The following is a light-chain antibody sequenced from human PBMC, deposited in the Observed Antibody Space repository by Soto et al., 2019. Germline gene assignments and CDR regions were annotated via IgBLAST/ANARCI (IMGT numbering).Light chain of an antibody. CDR2: EVS. CDR3: SSYTTSSTLV. V-gene: IGLV2-18*02. Sequence: QSALTQPPSVSGSPGQSVTISCTGTSSDVGYYNRVSWYQQPPGTAPKLMVFEVSNRPSGVPDRFSGSKSGNTASLTISGLQAEDEADYYCSSYTTSSTLVFGGGTKLTAL. CDR1: SSDVGYYNR. J-gene: IGLJ2*01.